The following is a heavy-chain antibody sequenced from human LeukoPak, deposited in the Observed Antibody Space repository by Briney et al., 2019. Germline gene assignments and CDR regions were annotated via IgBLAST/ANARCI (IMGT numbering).Heavy chain of an antibody. D-gene: IGHD6-13*01. V-gene: IGHV4-61*08. J-gene: IGHJ4*02. CDR3: ARGGIASYYFDY. CDR2: IYHSGST. Sequence: SETLSLTCTVSNDSISSGVYYWSWIRQPPGKGLEWIGYIYHSGSTNYNPSLKSRVTISVDTSKNQFALKLSSVTAADTAVYYCARGGIASYYFDYWGQGTLVTVSS. CDR1: NDSISSGVYY.